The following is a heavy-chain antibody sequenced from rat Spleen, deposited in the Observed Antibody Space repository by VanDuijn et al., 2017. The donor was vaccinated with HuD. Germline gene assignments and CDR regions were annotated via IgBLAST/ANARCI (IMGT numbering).Heavy chain of an antibody. V-gene: IGHV5-34*01. CDR3: ARHDYPGRAMDA. Sequence: EVQLVESGGGLVQPGRSLKLSCLASGFTFSNHGMNWIRQAPGKGLEWVASISSSSRYIYYADTVKGRFTISRENAKNTLYLQMTSLRSEDTALYYCARHDYPGRAMDAWGQGASVTVSS. CDR1: GFTFSNHG. CDR2: ISSSSRYI. D-gene: IGHD1-4*01. J-gene: IGHJ4*01.